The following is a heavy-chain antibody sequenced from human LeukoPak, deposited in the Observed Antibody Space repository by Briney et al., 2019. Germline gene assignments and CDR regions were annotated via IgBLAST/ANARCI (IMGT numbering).Heavy chain of an antibody. CDR3: ARDVKRYCSSTSCYGPSYAFDI. J-gene: IGHJ3*02. CDR1: GFTFTTYS. Sequence: TGGSLRLSCAASGFTFTTYSMNWVRQAPGKGLEWVAYLSSGHELYADSVKGRFTISRDNAKNSLYLQMNSLRAGDTAVYYCARDVKRYCSSTSCYGPSYAFDIWGQGTMVTVPS. D-gene: IGHD2-2*01. CDR2: LSSGHE. V-gene: IGHV3-21*05.